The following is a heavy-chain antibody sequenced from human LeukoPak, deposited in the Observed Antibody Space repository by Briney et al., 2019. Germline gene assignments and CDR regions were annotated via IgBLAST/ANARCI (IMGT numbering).Heavy chain of an antibody. J-gene: IGHJ4*02. CDR2: ISYDGSNK. CDR3: AKPHYYGSGSPPDY. CDR1: GFTFSSYG. D-gene: IGHD3-10*01. Sequence: PGGSLRLSCAASGFTFSSYGVHWVRQAPGKGLEWVAVISYDGSNKYYADSVKGRFTISRDNSKNTLYLQMNSLRAEDTAVYYCAKPHYYGSGSPPDYWGQGTLVTVSS. V-gene: IGHV3-30*18.